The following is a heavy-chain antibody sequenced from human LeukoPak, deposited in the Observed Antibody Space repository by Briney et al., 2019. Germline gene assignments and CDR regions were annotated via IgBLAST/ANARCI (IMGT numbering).Heavy chain of an antibody. CDR2: INHSGST. CDR1: GGSFSGYY. J-gene: IGHJ4*02. V-gene: IGHV4-34*01. D-gene: IGHD6-19*01. CDR3: ARQINPWGAVAAFSGTNFDY. Sequence: SSETLSLTCAVYGGSFSGYYWSWIRQPPGKGLEWIGEINHSGSTNYNPSLKSRVTISVDTSKNQFSLKLSSVTAADTAVYYCARQINPWGAVAAFSGTNFDYWGQGTLVTVSS.